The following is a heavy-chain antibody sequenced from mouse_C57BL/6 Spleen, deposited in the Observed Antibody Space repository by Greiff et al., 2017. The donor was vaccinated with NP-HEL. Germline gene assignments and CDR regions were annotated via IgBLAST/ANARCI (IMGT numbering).Heavy chain of an antibody. CDR2: ISSGSSTI. CDR3: ARDDGGYFDV. D-gene: IGHD1-2*01. CDR1: GFTFSDYG. V-gene: IGHV5-17*01. J-gene: IGHJ1*03. Sequence: EVQLQESGGGLVKPGGSLKLSCAASGFTFSDYGMHWVRQAPEKGLEWVAYISSGSSTIYYADTVKGRFTISRDNAKNTLFLQMTSLRSEDTAMYYCARDDGGYFDVWGTGTTVTVSS.